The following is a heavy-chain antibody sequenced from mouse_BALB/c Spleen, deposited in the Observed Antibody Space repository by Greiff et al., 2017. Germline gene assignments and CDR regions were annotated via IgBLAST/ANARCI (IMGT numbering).Heavy chain of an antibody. Sequence: VKLVESGPGLVAPSQSLSITCTVSGFSLSRYSVHWVRQPPGKGLEWLGMIWSGGSTDYNSALKSRLSISKDNSKSQVFLKMNSLQTDDTAMYYCARNGDGYAYFDYWGQGTTLTVSS. J-gene: IGHJ2*01. CDR3: ARNGDGYAYFDY. D-gene: IGHD2-2*01. V-gene: IGHV2-6-4*01. CDR1: GFSLSRYS. CDR2: IWSGGST.